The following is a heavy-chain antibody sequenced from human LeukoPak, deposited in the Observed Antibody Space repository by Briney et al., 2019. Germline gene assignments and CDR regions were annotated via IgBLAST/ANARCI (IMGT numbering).Heavy chain of an antibody. J-gene: IGHJ4*02. D-gene: IGHD1-1*01. CDR3: TRHPGTNY. Sequence: GGSLRLSCAASGFTFSGSAMHWVRQASGKGLEWVGRIRSKANSYPTAYAASVKGRFTISRDDSKNTTYLQMNSLKTEDTAGYYCTRHPGTNYWGQGTLVTVSS. CDR1: GFTFSGSA. CDR2: IRSKANSYPT. V-gene: IGHV3-73*01.